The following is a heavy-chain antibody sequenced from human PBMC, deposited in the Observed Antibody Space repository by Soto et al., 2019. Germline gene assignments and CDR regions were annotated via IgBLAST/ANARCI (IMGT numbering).Heavy chain of an antibody. CDR1: GFTFSNYA. J-gene: IGHJ6*02. CDR3: ARDWTGNTCPCLDV. CDR2: SGGGGGTT. Sequence: EVQLGESGGGLVQPGGSLTLSCAASGFTFSNYALPWVRQSPGKGLEWVSTSGGGGGTTYYADSVKGRFTISRDNSKNTLSLQISSLKVEDTAIYYCARDWTGNTCPCLDVWGQGTTVSVSS. D-gene: IGHD2-8*02. V-gene: IGHV3-23*04.